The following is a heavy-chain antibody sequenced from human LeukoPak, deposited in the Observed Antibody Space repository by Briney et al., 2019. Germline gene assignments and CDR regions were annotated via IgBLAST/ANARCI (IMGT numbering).Heavy chain of an antibody. CDR2: IKSKTDGGTT. V-gene: IGHV3-15*01. J-gene: IGHJ4*02. CDR1: GFTFSNAW. Sequence: GGSLRLFCAASGFTFSNAWMSWVRQAPGKGLEWVGRIKSKTDGGTTDYAAPVKGRFTISRDDSKNTLYLQMNSLKTEDTAVYYCVYETHSSGYYPIDYWGQGTLVTVSS. CDR3: VYETHSSGYYPIDY. D-gene: IGHD3-22*01.